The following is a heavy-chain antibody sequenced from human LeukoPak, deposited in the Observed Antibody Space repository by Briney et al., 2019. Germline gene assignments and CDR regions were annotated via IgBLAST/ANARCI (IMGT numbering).Heavy chain of an antibody. V-gene: IGHV3-48*03. D-gene: IGHD6-13*01. J-gene: IGHJ4*02. CDR1: GFTFSSYE. Sequence: GGSLRPSCAASGFTFSSYEMNWVRQAPGKGLEWVSYISSSGSTIYYADSVKGRFTISRDNAKNSLYLQMNSLRAEDTAVYYCARVRYSSSWYRKYYFDYWGQGTLVTVSS. CDR2: ISSSGSTI. CDR3: ARVRYSSSWYRKYYFDY.